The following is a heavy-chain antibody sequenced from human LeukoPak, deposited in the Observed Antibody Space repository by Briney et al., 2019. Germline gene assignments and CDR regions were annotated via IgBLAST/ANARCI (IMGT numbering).Heavy chain of an antibody. CDR1: GFTFSTYR. J-gene: IGHJ3*02. V-gene: IGHV3-7*04. D-gene: IGHD3-22*01. CDR2: IKKGESER. CDR3: ARGDRSAFDI. Sequence: GGSLRLSCAASGFTFSTYRMNWVRQAPGKGLEWVASIKKGESERYYVDSVNGRFTISRDNAQNSLYLQMDSLRVEDTAVYYCARGDRSAFDIWGQGTMVIVSS.